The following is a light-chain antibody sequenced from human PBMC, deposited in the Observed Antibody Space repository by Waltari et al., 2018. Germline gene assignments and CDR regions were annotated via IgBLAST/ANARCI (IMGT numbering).Light chain of an antibody. V-gene: IGLV2-23*02. CDR1: SSDFGSSNL. CDR2: EVS. Sequence: QSALTQPASVSGSPGQSITISCTGSSSDFGSSNLVSWFQQYPGKAPKLMIYEVSQRPSGVSNRFSGSKSGNTASLTIAGLQTEDEADYYCCTYVGRRTYHYVFGGGTKVTVL. J-gene: IGLJ1*01. CDR3: CTYVGRRTYHYV.